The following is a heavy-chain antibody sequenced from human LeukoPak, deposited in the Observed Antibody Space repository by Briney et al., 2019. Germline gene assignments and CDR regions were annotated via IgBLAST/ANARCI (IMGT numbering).Heavy chain of an antibody. CDR3: AGTESDIAYCGGDCYPPHFDY. J-gene: IGHJ4*02. Sequence: SETQSLTCAVYGGSFSGYYWSWIRQPPGKGLEWIGEINHSGSTNYNPSLKSRVTISVDTSKNQFSLKLSSVTAADTAVYYCAGTESDIAYCGGDCYPPHFDYWGQGTLVTVSS. CDR2: INHSGST. D-gene: IGHD2-21*02. CDR1: GGSFSGYY. V-gene: IGHV4-34*01.